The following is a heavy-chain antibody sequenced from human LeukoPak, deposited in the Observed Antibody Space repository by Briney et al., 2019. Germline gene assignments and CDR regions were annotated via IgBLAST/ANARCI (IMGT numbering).Heavy chain of an antibody. CDR1: GYSISSSSYY. V-gene: IGHV4-39*07. Sequence: SETLSLTCTVSGYSISSSSYYWGWIRQPPGKGLEWIGSIYYSGSTYYNPSLKSRVTISVDTSKNQFSLKLSSVTAADTAVYYCARVPDCGGDCYSWWFDPWGQGTLVTVSS. CDR2: IYYSGST. J-gene: IGHJ5*02. D-gene: IGHD2-21*02. CDR3: ARVPDCGGDCYSWWFDP.